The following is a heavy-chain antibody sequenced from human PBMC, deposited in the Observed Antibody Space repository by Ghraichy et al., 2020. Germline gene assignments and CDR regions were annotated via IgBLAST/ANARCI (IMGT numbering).Heavy chain of an antibody. CDR3: ARVFQIAAAAPNWFDP. V-gene: IGHV1-69*04. J-gene: IGHJ5*02. CDR2: IIPILGIA. CDR1: GGNFSSYA. D-gene: IGHD6-13*01. Sequence: SVKVSCKASGGNFSSYAISWVRQAPGQGHEWMGRIIPILGIANYAQKFQGIVTITADKSTSTAYMELSSLRSEDTAVYYCARVFQIAAAAPNWFDPWGQGTLVTVSS.